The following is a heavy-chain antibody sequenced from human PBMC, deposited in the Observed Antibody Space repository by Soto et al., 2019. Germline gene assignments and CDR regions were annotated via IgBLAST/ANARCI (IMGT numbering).Heavy chain of an antibody. Sequence: QVQIQQWGGGLLKPSETLSLSCTVYGGSFSNYAWSWIRQPPGRGLEWIGEIYHNGKSDYNPSLKGRVPIAVDTSKNQFSLKLSSVIAADPGVYFCARGGYWRFDYWGQGALVTVSS. CDR3: ARGGYWRFDY. CDR1: GGSFSNYA. CDR2: IYHNGKS. D-gene: IGHD3-22*01. V-gene: IGHV4-34*01. J-gene: IGHJ4*02.